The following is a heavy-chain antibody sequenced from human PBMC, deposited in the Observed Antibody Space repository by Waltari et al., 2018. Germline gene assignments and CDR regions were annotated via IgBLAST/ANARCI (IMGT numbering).Heavy chain of an antibody. CDR3: ARGYGSGSPLL. CDR1: GGSISSGGYS. V-gene: IGHV4-31*03. J-gene: IGHJ4*02. CDR2: IYYSGST. Sequence: QVQLQESGPGLVKPSQTLSLTCTVSGGSISSGGYSWSWIRQHPGKGLEWIGYIYYSGSTYYNPSLKIRVTISVDTSKNQFSLKLSSVTAADTAVYYCARGYGSGSPLLWGQGTLVTVSS. D-gene: IGHD3-10*01.